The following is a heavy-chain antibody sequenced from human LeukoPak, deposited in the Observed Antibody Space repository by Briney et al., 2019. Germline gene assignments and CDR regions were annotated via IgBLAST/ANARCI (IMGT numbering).Heavy chain of an antibody. D-gene: IGHD3-22*01. CDR2: IYYSGST. V-gene: IGHV4-59*01. Sequence: PSETLSLTCTVSGSSISSYYWSWIRQPPGKGLEWIGYIYYSGSTNYNPSLKSRVTISVDTSKNQFSLKLSSVTAADTAVYYCARDPNDGSGYFYYFDYWGQGTLVTVSS. CDR1: GSSISSYY. CDR3: ARDPNDGSGYFYYFDY. J-gene: IGHJ4*02.